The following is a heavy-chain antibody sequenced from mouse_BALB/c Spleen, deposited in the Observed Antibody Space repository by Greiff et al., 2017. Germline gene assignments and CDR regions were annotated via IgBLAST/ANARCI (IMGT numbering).Heavy chain of an antibody. Sequence: EVQRVESGGGLVQPGGSLRLSCATSGFTFTDYYMSWVRQPPGKALEWLGFIRNKANGYTTEYSASVKGRFTISRDNSQSILYLQMNTLRAEDSATYYCARAYYRYDDYAMDYWGQGTSVTVSS. V-gene: IGHV7-3*02. D-gene: IGHD2-14*01. CDR3: ARAYYRYDDYAMDY. CDR2: IRNKANGYTT. CDR1: GFTFTDYY. J-gene: IGHJ4*01.